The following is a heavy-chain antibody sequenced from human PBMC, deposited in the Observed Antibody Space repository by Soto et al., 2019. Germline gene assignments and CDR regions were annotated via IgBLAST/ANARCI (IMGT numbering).Heavy chain of an antibody. J-gene: IGHJ6*03. CDR2: ISSSGGTT. D-gene: IGHD3-16*01. CDR3: ANPGGPNVMENFYYYSYYMDV. V-gene: IGHV3-23*01. CDR1: GLTFFNHA. Sequence: GGSLRLSCAASGLTFFNHAMTWVRQAPGKGLEWVAGISSSGGTTYYADSMKGRFTVSRDKAKNTLFLQMNSLRAEDSAVYYCANPGGPNVMENFYYYSYYMDVWGKGATVTVSS.